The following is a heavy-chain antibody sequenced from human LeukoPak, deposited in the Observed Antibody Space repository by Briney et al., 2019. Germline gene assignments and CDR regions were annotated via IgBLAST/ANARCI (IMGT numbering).Heavy chain of an antibody. V-gene: IGHV5-51*01. D-gene: IGHD6-19*01. Sequence: PGESLKISCVGSGFSFTSYWIGWLRQMPGKGLEYMGIIYPGDSDTRYSPSFQGQVTFSAAKSISTAYLQWSSLQASDTAMYYCATGYGSGRGAFDIWGQGTMVTVSS. CDR2: IYPGDSDT. CDR3: ATGYGSGRGAFDI. CDR1: GFSFTSYW. J-gene: IGHJ3*02.